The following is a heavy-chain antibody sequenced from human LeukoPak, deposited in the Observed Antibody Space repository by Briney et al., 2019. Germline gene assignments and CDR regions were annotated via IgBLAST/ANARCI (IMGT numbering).Heavy chain of an antibody. Sequence: GGSLRLSCAASEFTFSNYGMSWVRQAPGKGLEWVSAISGSGSGTYYVDSVRGRFTISRDNSKNTLYLQMNSLRAEDTAVYYCARMMDYYDSDGYPPPAAADYWGQGTLVTVSS. CDR3: ARMMDYYDSDGYPPPAAADY. J-gene: IGHJ4*02. CDR2: ISGSGSGT. V-gene: IGHV3-23*01. D-gene: IGHD3-22*01. CDR1: EFTFSNYG.